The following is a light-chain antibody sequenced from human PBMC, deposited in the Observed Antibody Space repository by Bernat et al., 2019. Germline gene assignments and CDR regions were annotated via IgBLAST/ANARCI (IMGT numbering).Light chain of an antibody. CDR2: ATS. CDR1: QVINTY. CDR3: QQLDSYPLT. V-gene: IGKV1-9*01. Sequence: DIQLTQSPSFLSASVGDRVTITCRASQVINTYLAWYQQKPGKAPKLLISATSTLQSGVPSRFSGSGSGTEFTLTIRSLQPEDFATYYCQQLDSYPLTFGGGTRVHIK. J-gene: IGKJ4*01.